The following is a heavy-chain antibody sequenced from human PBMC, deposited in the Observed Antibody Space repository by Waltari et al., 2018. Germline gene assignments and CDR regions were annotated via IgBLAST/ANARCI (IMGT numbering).Heavy chain of an antibody. CDR3: ARDRESGYYDSSGYYPY. Sequence: QVQLVQSGAEVKKPGASVKVSCKASGYTFTGHYMHWVRQAPGQGLEWMGRINPNSGCTNYAQKFQGRVTMTSDTSISTAYMELSRLISDDTAVYYCARDRESGYYDSSGYYPYWGQGTLVTVSS. D-gene: IGHD3-22*01. J-gene: IGHJ4*02. CDR2: INPNSGCT. CDR1: GYTFTGHY. V-gene: IGHV1-2*06.